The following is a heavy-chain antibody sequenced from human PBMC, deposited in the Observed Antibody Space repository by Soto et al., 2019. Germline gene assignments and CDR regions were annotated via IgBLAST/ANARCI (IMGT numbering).Heavy chain of an antibody. J-gene: IGHJ4*02. CDR1: GYTFTSYA. Sequence: ASVKVSCKASGYTFTSYAMHWVRQAPGQRLEWMGWINAGNGNTKYSQKFQGRVTITRDTSVSTAYMELSSLRSEDTAVYYCARGVLRYDFWSGYPGSFDYWGQGTLVTVSS. V-gene: IGHV1-3*01. D-gene: IGHD3-3*01. CDR3: ARGVLRYDFWSGYPGSFDY. CDR2: INAGNGNT.